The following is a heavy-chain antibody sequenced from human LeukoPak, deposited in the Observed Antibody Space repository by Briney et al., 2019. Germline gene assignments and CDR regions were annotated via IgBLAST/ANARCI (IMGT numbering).Heavy chain of an antibody. J-gene: IGHJ5*02. CDR3: ARGYTGNYLRFDP. D-gene: IGHD1-26*01. Sequence: SETLSHTCTVSGGSFSSSYWSWIRQPAGKGLEWIGRIYTSGGTNFNPSLKSRVTISIDKSKNQISLKLNSVTAADTAVYYCARGYTGNYLRFDPWGQGTLVTVSS. CDR1: GGSFSSSY. V-gene: IGHV4-4*07. CDR2: IYTSGGT.